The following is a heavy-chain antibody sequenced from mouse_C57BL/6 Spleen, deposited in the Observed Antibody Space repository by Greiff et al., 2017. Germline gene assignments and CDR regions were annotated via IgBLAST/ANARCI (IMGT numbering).Heavy chain of an antibody. D-gene: IGHD1-1*01. J-gene: IGHJ3*01. V-gene: IGHV5-4*03. CDR2: ISDGGSYT. Sequence: DVKLVESGGGLVKPGGSLKLSCAASGFTFSSYAMSWVRQTPEKRLEWVATISDGGSYTYYPDNVKGRFTISRDNAKNNLYLQMSHLKSEDTAMYYCARGDGSSSAWFAYWGQGTLVTVSA. CDR1: GFTFSSYA. CDR3: ARGDGSSSAWFAY.